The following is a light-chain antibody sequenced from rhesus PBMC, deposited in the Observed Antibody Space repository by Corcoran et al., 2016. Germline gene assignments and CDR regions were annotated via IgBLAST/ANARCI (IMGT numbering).Light chain of an antibody. CDR1: QSLLHSNGNTY. J-gene: IGKJ2*01. V-gene: IGKV2-72*02. CDR3: VQAIAFPYS. CDR2: GGS. Sequence: DIVMTQTPLSLPITPGEPASISCRSSQSLLHSNGNTYLHWYLQKPGQSQQLLIYGGSNTASGVPDRFSGSGSDTDFTLKISNVEAEDVGVYFCVQAIAFPYSFGQGTKVEIK.